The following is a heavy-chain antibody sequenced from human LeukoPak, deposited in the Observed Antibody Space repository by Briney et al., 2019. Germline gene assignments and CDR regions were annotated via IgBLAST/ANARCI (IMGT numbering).Heavy chain of an antibody. CDR2: IKQDGSEK. Sequence: QPGGSLRLSCAASGFTFSSYWMSWVRQAPGKGLEWVANIKQDGSEKCYVDSVKGRFTISRDNAKNSLYLQMNSLRAEDTAVYYCARENYYDSSGYPPFDYWGQGTLVTVSS. CDR3: ARENYYDSSGYPPFDY. J-gene: IGHJ4*02. CDR1: GFTFSSYW. D-gene: IGHD3-22*01. V-gene: IGHV3-7*01.